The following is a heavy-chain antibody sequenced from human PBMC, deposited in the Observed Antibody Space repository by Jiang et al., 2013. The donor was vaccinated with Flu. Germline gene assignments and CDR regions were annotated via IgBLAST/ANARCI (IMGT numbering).Heavy chain of an antibody. J-gene: IGHJ3*02. Sequence: GSGLVKPSETLSLTCTVSSDSFSSFYWSWIRQSPGKGLERIGYIFYTGSPNYNPSLKSRVTMWLDTSKKEFSLNLRSVTAADTAVYYCTRVRSAAATNAFDIWSQGSMVTVSS. CDR2: IFYTGSP. CDR1: SDSFSSFY. CDR3: TRVRSAAATNAFDI. D-gene: IGHD1-26*01. V-gene: IGHV4-59*01.